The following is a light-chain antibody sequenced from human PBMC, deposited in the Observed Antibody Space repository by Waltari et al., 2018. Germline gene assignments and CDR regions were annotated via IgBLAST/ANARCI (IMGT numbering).Light chain of an antibody. Sequence: EIVMTKSPATLSVSPGERATISCRASQSVSSNLAWYQQKPGQAPRLLMYGASTRATGIPARFSGSGSGTEFTLTISSLQSEDFAVYYCQQYNNWPRPFGPGTKVDIK. V-gene: IGKV3-15*01. CDR3: QQYNNWPRP. CDR1: QSVSSN. CDR2: GAS. J-gene: IGKJ3*01.